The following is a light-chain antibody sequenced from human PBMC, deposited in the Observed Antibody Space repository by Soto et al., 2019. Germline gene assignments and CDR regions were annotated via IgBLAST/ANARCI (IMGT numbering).Light chain of an antibody. J-gene: IGKJ2*01. CDR1: QSISSW. CDR2: DAS. V-gene: IGKV1-5*01. Sequence: DIQMTQSPSTLSASVGDRVTITCRASQSISSWSAWYQQKPGKAPQLLIYDASSLESGVPSRFSGSGSGTEFTLTISNLQPYDFATYYCQQYNSYSPYTFGKGTKLEIK. CDR3: QQYNSYSPYT.